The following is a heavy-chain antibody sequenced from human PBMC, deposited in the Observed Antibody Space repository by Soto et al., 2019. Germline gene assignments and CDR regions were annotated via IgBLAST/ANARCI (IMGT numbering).Heavy chain of an antibody. Sequence: GALRLSCSASGFTFSSFALSWVRQAPGMGLEWVSAISGSGDGTDYADSVKGRFTISRDNSKNTLYLQMNSLRAEDTAVYYCAGPGYSSQDYWGQGALVTVSS. CDR3: AGPGYSSQDY. CDR1: GFTFSSFA. J-gene: IGHJ4*02. V-gene: IGHV3-23*01. D-gene: IGHD5-18*01. CDR2: ISGSGDGT.